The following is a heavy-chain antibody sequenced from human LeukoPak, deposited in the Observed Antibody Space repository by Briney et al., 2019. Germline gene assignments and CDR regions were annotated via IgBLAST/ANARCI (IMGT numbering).Heavy chain of an antibody. D-gene: IGHD6-19*01. V-gene: IGHV4-59*01. CDR3: ARMSKAIAVAGTIDY. CDR2: IYYSGST. CDR1: GGSISSYY. Sequence: SETLSLTCTVSGGSISSYYWSWIRQPPGKGLEWIGYIYYSGSTNYNPSLRSRVTISVDTSKNQFSLKLSSVTAADTAVYYCARMSKAIAVAGTIDYWGQGTLVTVSS. J-gene: IGHJ4*02.